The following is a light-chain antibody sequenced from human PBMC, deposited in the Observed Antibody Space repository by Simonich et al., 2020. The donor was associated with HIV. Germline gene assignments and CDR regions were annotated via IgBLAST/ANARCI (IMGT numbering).Light chain of an antibody. CDR2: DVS. CDR3: SSYTSSSTRGV. V-gene: IGLV2-14*03. CDR1: SSDVRNYNF. J-gene: IGLJ3*02. Sequence: QSALTQPASVSGSPGQSITISCTGTSSDVRNYNFVSWYQQHPGKAHKLIIYDVSNQPSGVSNRVSGSKSDNTASLTISGLQAEYEADYYCSSYTSSSTRGVFGGGTKLTVL.